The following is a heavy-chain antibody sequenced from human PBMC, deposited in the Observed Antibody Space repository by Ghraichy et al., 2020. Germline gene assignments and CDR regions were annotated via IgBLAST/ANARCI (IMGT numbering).Heavy chain of an antibody. CDR3: ARGFDYVGFQS. V-gene: IGHV4-31*03. CDR1: GVSISSGGYQ. Sequence: SLNISCNVSGVSISSGGYQWSWIRQSPGKGLEWIGYIYNSGSPSYNRSLKSRLTISVDLSKNVFSLKLTSVTAADTAVYYCARGFDYVGFQSWGQGTLVHVSS. D-gene: IGHD4-23*01. J-gene: IGHJ1*01. CDR2: IYNSGSP.